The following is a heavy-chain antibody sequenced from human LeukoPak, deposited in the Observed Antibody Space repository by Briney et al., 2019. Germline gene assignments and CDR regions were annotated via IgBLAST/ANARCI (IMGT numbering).Heavy chain of an antibody. CDR1: GFTFSNAW. CDR3: TSWGDTTAEYFQR. CDR2: INPDGRDT. D-gene: IGHD2-21*02. Sequence: GGSLRLSCAASGFTFSNAWMNWVRQAPGKGLEWVAHINPDGRDTYYVDSVKGRFTISRDNAQNSMYLQMNSLRVEDTAVYYCTSWGDTTAEYFQRWGQGTLVTVSS. V-gene: IGHV3-7*01. J-gene: IGHJ1*01.